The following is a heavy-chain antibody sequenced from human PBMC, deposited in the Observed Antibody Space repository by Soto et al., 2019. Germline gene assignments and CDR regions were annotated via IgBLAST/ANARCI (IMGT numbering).Heavy chain of an antibody. CDR2: IYHSGST. J-gene: IGHJ6*02. Sequence: PSDTLSLTCAVSGGSISSGGYSWSWIRQPPGKGLEWIGYIYHSGSTYYNPSLKSRVTISVDRPKNQFSLKLSSVTAADTAVYYCARSRFGELYYYYYYGMDVWGQGTTVTVSS. CDR3: ARSRFGELYYYYYYGMDV. CDR1: GGSISSGGYS. D-gene: IGHD3-10*01. V-gene: IGHV4-30-2*01.